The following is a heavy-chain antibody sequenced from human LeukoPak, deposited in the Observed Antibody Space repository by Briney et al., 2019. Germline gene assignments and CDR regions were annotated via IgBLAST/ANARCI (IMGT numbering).Heavy chain of an antibody. CDR3: ARVPSTRSWDAFDI. V-gene: IGHV1-8*03. CDR2: MNPNSGNT. CDR1: GYTFTSYD. J-gene: IGHJ3*02. Sequence: EASVKVSCKASGYTFTSYDINWVRQATGQGLEWMGWMNPNSGNTGYAQKFQGRVTITRNTSISTAYMELSSLRSEDTAVYYRARVPSTRSWDAFDIRGQGTMVPVSS. D-gene: IGHD2-2*01.